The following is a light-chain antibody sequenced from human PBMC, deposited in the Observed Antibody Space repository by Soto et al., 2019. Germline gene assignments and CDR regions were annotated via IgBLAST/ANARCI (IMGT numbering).Light chain of an antibody. J-gene: IGKJ1*01. Sequence: DIHMTQSPSTVSAFVGDRVSITCRASQNISRWLAWYQQKPGKAPKLLIYDGSTLESGVPSRFSGSGSGTEFILTISSLQPDDFASFYCQEYSNGWRFGQGTKVAIK. CDR1: QNISRW. V-gene: IGKV1-5*01. CDR3: QEYSNGWR. CDR2: DGS.